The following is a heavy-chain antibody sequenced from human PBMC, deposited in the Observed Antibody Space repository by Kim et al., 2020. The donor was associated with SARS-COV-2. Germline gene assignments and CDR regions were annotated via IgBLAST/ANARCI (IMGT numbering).Heavy chain of an antibody. V-gene: IGHV3-30*02. J-gene: IGHJ6*01. CDR2: IWYDGSNK. CDR1: GFTFSSYG. CDR3: AKEVSSSWGYYYGMDV. Sequence: GGSLRFSCAASGFTFSSYGMHWVRQAPGKGLEWVAFIWYDGSNKYYADSVKGRFTISRDNSKNTLYLQMNSLRAEDTAVYNCAKEVSSSWGYYYGMDVWG. D-gene: IGHD6-13*01.